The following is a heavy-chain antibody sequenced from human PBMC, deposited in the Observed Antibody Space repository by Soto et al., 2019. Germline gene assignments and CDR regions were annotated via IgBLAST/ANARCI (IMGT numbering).Heavy chain of an antibody. V-gene: IGHV1-18*04. J-gene: IGHJ4*02. CDR2: ISPYTGKT. D-gene: IGHD1-26*01. CDR1: GYTFSNFA. CDR3: ARLGWELLSGRRYFDS. Sequence: GASVKVSCKASGYTFSNFAITWVRQAPDQGLEWMGWISPYTGKTSYPQKVQGRVTLTKDTSTSTAYMELTSLRSDDTAVYYCARLGWELLSGRRYFDSWGQGTRVTVSS.